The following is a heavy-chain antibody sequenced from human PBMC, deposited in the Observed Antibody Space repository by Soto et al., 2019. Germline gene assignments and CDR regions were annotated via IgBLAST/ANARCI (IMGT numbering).Heavy chain of an antibody. D-gene: IGHD5-18*01. V-gene: IGHV3-30*03. CDR2: ISYDGSLQ. CDR1: GFAFSSYG. J-gene: IGHJ4*02. Sequence: QAQLVESGGGVVQPGRSLRLSCAASGFAFSSYGMHWVRQAPGTGLEWVAVISYDGSLQHYADSVKGRFTISRDNSKSMVLLEMSSLRDEDTAVYYCVSDRGYGHASVPYSWGQGTLVSVSS. CDR3: VSDRGYGHASVPYS.